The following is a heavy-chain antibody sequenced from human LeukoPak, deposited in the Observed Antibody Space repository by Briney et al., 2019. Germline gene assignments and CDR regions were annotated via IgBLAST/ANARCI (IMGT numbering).Heavy chain of an antibody. CDR3: AREGIAAAGHFDY. J-gene: IGHJ4*02. CDR1: GFTLSSYG. D-gene: IGHD6-13*01. CDR2: IWYDGSNK. V-gene: IGHV3-33*01. Sequence: GGSLRLSCAASGFTLSSYGMHWVRQAPGKGLEWVAVIWYDGSNKYYADSVKGRFTISRDNSKNTLYLQMNSLRAEDTAVYCCAREGIAAAGHFDYWGQGTLVTVSS.